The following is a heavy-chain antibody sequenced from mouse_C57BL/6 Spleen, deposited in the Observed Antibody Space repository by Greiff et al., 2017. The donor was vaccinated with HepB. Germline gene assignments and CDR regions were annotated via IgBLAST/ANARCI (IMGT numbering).Heavy chain of an antibody. CDR1: GYTFTSYW. D-gene: IGHD1-2*01. J-gene: IGHJ3*01. CDR2: INPSSGYT. CDR3: ARDVTTARGFAY. V-gene: IGHV1-7*01. Sequence: QVQLKQSGAELAKPGASVKLSCKASGYTFTSYWMHWVKQRPGQGLEWIGYINPSSGYTKYNQKFKDKATVTADKSSSTAYMQLSSLTYEDSAVYYCARDVTTARGFAYWGQGTLVTVSA.